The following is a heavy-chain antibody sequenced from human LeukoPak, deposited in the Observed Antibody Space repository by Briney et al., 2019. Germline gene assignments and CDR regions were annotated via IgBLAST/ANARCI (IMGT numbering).Heavy chain of an antibody. CDR2: IIGSGGTT. J-gene: IGHJ4*02. CDR3: AKDPYSSPYYGPGY. Sequence: GGSLRLSCAASGFSFSSYGMNWVRQAPGKGLEWVSGIIGSGGTTYTADSVKGRFTISRVSSENTLYLQMNSLRADDTAVYYCAKDPYSSPYYGPGYLGQGTLVTVSS. CDR1: GFSFSSYG. V-gene: IGHV3-23*01. D-gene: IGHD6-19*01.